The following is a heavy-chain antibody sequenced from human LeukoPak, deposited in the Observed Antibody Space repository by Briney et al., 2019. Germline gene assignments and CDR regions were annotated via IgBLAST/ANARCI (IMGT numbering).Heavy chain of an antibody. D-gene: IGHD6-13*01. Sequence: ASVKVSCQASGYTFTGYYMHWVRQAPGQGLEWMGRINPNSGGTNYAQKFQGRVTMTRDTSISTAYMELSRLRSDDTAVYYCARDRVGYVAAAEPNQDWGQGTLVTVSS. J-gene: IGHJ4*02. CDR2: INPNSGGT. V-gene: IGHV1-2*06. CDR1: GYTFTGYY. CDR3: ARDRVGYVAAAEPNQD.